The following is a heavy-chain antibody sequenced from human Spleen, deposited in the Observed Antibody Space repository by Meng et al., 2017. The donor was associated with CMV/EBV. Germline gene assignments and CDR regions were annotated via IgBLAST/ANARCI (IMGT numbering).Heavy chain of an antibody. V-gene: IGHV3-30-3*01. CDR3: ARGAHYSSTSCSSYFYYAIDV. J-gene: IGHJ6*02. D-gene: IGHD2-2*01. CDR2: ISYDGSNE. Sequence: GESLKISCAASGFRFNNADMHWVRQAPGKGLEWVAIISYDGSNEYYGDFVKGRFTIFRDNYKDTLYLQMNSLRSEDTAVYYCARGAHYSSTSCSSYFYYAIDVWGQGTTVTVSS. CDR1: GFRFNNAD.